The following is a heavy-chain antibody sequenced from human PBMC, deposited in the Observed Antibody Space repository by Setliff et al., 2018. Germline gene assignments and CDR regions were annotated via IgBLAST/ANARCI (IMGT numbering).Heavy chain of an antibody. CDR2: IYTKGGT. J-gene: IGHJ4*02. V-gene: IGHV4-4*08. D-gene: IGHD2-15*01. CDR3: ARGLNTESWTPLY. CDR1: GGSMTDFF. Sequence: SETLSLTCSVAGGSMTDFFWHWFRRPPGKGLEWIGYIYTKGGTNYSPSLKSRVTMSVDRSRNQFSLTLSSVSSADMAVYYCARGLNTESWTPLYWSPGTLVTVSS.